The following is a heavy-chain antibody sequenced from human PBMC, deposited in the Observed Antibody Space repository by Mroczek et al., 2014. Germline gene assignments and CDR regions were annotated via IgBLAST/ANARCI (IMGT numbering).Heavy chain of an antibody. D-gene: IGHD1-26*01. CDR2: IYHSGST. CDR3: ARAAVLEVGATKGRGYYYYMDV. J-gene: IGHJ6*03. Sequence: QLQESASGLVKPSPDPVPHLRCLCGSISSVVILELDPAATRKGLEWIGYIYHSGSTYYNPSLKSRVTISVDRSKNQFSLKLSSVTAADTAVYYCARAAVLEVGATKGRGYYYYMDVWGKGTTVTVSS. CDR1: GSISSVVI. V-gene: IGHV4-30-2*01.